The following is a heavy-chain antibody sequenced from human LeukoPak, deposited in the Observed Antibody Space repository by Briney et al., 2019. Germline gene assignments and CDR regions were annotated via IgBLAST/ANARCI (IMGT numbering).Heavy chain of an antibody. CDR3: AKNNGGRVPAALEY. V-gene: IGHV3-30*18. Sequence: PGGSLRLPCAASGFTFSSYGMHWVRQAPGQGLEWVGVISYDGSNKYYADSVKGRLTISRDNSKNTLYLQMNSLRAEDTAVYYCAKNNGGRVPAALEYWGQGTLVTISS. CDR2: ISYDGSNK. CDR1: GFTFSSYG. D-gene: IGHD2-2*01. J-gene: IGHJ4*02.